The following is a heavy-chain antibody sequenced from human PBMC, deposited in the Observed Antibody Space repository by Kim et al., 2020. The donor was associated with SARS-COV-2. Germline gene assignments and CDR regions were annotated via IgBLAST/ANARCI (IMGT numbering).Heavy chain of an antibody. CDR1: GGSISSSSYY. J-gene: IGHJ6*02. D-gene: IGHD1-1*01. Sequence: SETLSLTCTVSGGSISSSSYYWGWIRQPPGKGLEWIGSIYYSGSTYYNPSLKSRVTISVDTSKNQFSLKLSSVTAADTAMYYCASTGGFGTKYYYYYGMDVWGQGTTVTVSS. V-gene: IGHV4-39*01. CDR2: IYYSGST. CDR3: ASTGGFGTKYYYYYGMDV.